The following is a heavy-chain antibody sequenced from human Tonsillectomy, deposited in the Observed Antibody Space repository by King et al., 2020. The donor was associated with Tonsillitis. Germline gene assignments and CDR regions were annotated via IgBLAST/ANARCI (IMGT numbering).Heavy chain of an antibody. CDR1: GFSFRTYW. Sequence: VQLVQSGAEVNKPGESLKISCKASGFSFRTYWIGWVRQMPGKGLDWMGIIYPDDSDTRYSPSFQGQVTISADKSINTAYLQWSSLKASDTAMYYCARPYSGSETGQDAFDIWGQGTMVTVSS. CDR3: ARPYSGSETGQDAFDI. CDR2: IYPDDSDT. D-gene: IGHD1-26*01. V-gene: IGHV5-51*01. J-gene: IGHJ3*02.